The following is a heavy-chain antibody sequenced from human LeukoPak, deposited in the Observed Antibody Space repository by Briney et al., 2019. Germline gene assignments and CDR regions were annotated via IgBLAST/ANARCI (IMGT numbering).Heavy chain of an antibody. V-gene: IGHV5-51*01. Sequence: GASLKISYKGSGSCFTSYWICWVRPMPGKGLEWMGIIYPGDSDTRYSPSFQGQVTISADKSITTAYLQWSRLKASDTAMYYCARHGGYSYGTNYFDYWGQGTLVTVSS. J-gene: IGHJ4*02. CDR3: ARHGGYSYGTNYFDY. CDR1: GSCFTSYW. D-gene: IGHD5-18*01. CDR2: IYPGDSDT.